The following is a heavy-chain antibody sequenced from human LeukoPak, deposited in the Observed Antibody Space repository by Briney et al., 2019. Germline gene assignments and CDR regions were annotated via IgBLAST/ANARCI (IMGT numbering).Heavy chain of an antibody. Sequence: SVRVSCKASGGTFSSYAISWVRQAPGQGLEWMGGIIPIFGTANYAQKFQGRVTITTDESTSTAYMELSSLRSEDTAVYYCARDLLDIVVDPNHNWFDPWGQGTLVTVSS. V-gene: IGHV1-69*05. D-gene: IGHD2-15*01. CDR2: IIPIFGTA. CDR3: ARDLLDIVVDPNHNWFDP. J-gene: IGHJ5*02. CDR1: GGTFSSYA.